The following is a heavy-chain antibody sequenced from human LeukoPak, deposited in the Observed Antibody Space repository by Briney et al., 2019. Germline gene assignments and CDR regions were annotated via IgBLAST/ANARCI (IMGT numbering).Heavy chain of an antibody. D-gene: IGHD6-13*01. CDR3: AREVAAVESYYGMDV. J-gene: IGHJ6*02. CDR2: IIPIFGTA. CDR1: GGTFISYA. Sequence: ASVKVSCKASGGTFISYAISWVRQAPGQGLEWMGGIIPIFGTANYAQKFQGRVTITADESTSTAYMELSSLRSEDTAVYYCAREVAAVESYYGMDVWGQGTTVTVSS. V-gene: IGHV1-69*13.